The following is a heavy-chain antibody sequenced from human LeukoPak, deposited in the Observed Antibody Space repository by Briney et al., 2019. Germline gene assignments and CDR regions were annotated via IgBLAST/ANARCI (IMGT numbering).Heavy chain of an antibody. CDR3: ARGGPVPTKYNWFDP. CDR1: GYTFTSYG. CDR2: ISAYNGNT. V-gene: IGHV1-18*01. J-gene: IGHJ5*02. Sequence: GASVKVSCKASGYTFTSYGISWVRQAPGQGLEWMGWISAYNGNTKYSRKFQGRVTITRDTSASTAYMELSSLRSEDTAVYYCARGGPVPTKYNWFDPWGQGTLVTVSS. D-gene: IGHD2-2*01.